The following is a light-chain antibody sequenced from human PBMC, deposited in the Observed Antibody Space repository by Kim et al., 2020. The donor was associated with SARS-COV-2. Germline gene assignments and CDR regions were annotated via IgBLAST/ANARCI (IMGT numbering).Light chain of an antibody. CDR2: GAS. J-gene: IGKJ4*01. V-gene: IGKV3-15*01. CDR3: QQYNNWPPLT. CDR1: QSISSN. Sequence: EIVMTQSPATLSESPGERATLSCRASQSISSNLAWYQQKPGQAPRLLIYGASTRATGLPARFSGSGSGTEFTLTISSLQSEDFAIYFCQQYNNWPPLTFGGGTKVDIK.